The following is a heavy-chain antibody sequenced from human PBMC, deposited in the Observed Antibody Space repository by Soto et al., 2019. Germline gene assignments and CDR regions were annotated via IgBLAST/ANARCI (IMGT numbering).Heavy chain of an antibody. Sequence: QVHLVQSGAELKRPGASVKVSFQAMGYTFSNFAVHWMRQSPGQSLEWMGWINPGNGDTHYSRNYQGRVTMTRDTSASAAYKELSGLRSEDTAVYYCTRDPLYSDATAACSDSYNGFDPWGQGTLVTVSS. J-gene: IGHJ5*02. CDR3: TRDPLYSDATAACSDSYNGFDP. D-gene: IGHD1-26*01. CDR1: GYTFSNFA. V-gene: IGHV1-3*01. CDR2: INPGNGDT.